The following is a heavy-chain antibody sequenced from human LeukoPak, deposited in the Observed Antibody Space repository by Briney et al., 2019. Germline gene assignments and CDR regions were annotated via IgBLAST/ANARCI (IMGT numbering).Heavy chain of an antibody. J-gene: IGHJ5*02. V-gene: IGHV4-59*08. CDR1: GDSISRYY. Sequence: SETLSLTCTVSGDSISRYYWTWIRQPPGKGLEWIGYIFYSGSTRYNPSLKSRVTISVDTSKNQFSLKLSSETAADTAMYYCARHLHEILTGSPFFDPWGQGTLVTVSS. CDR2: IFYSGST. D-gene: IGHD3-9*01. CDR3: ARHLHEILTGSPFFDP.